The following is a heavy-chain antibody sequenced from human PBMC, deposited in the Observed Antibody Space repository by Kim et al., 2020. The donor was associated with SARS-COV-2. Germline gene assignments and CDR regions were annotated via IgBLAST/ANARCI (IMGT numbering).Heavy chain of an antibody. J-gene: IGHJ6*02. D-gene: IGHD1-26*01. CDR2: IKSKTDGGTT. CDR1: GFTFSNAW. V-gene: IGHV3-15*01. Sequence: GGSLRLSCAASGFTFSNAWMSWVRQAPGKGLEWVGRIKSKTDGGTTDYAAPVKGRFTISRDDSKNTLYLQMNSLKTEDTAVYYCTTDPGIRGQWELPEEYCYGMDVWGQGTTVTVSS. CDR3: TTDPGIRGQWELPEEYCYGMDV.